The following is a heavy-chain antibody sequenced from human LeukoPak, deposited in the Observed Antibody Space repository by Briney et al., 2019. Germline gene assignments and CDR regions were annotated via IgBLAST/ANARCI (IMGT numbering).Heavy chain of an antibody. Sequence: GGSLRLSCAASGLTLSSYGVHCVSQAPGKGMEWVAAIRYGGRNTYYADSVEGRFTISRHNSKNALYLQLTSLRAEDTAVYYCARDESWGGGSYPTYSFDYWGQRTLVAVCS. D-gene: IGHD1-26*01. J-gene: IGHJ4*02. V-gene: IGHV3-33*01. CDR1: GLTLSSYG. CDR2: IRYGGRNT. CDR3: ARDESWGGGSYPTYSFDY.